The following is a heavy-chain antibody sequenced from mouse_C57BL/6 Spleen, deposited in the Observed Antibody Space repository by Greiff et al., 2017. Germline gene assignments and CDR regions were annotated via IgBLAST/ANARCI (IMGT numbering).Heavy chain of an antibody. CDR3: TTGGDYSNYYAMDD. V-gene: IGHV14-4*01. J-gene: IGHJ4*01. D-gene: IGHD2-5*01. CDR1: GFNIKDDY. CDR2: IDPENGDT. Sequence: VQLQQSGAELVRPGASVKLSCTASGFNIKDDYMHWVKQRPEQGLEWIGWIDPENGDTEYASKFQGKATITADTSSNTAYLQLSSLTSEDTAVYYCTTGGDYSNYYAMDDWGQGTSVTVSS.